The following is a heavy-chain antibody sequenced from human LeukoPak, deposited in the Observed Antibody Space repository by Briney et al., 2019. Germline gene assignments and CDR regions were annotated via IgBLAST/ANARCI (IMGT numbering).Heavy chain of an antibody. Sequence: ASVKVSRKASGYTFTGYYMHWVRQAPGQGLEWMGRINPNSGGTNYAQKFQGRVTMTRDTSISTAYMELSRLRSDDTAVYYCASGRPIWFGESNYYYYMDVWGKGTTVTVSS. CDR2: INPNSGGT. V-gene: IGHV1-2*06. J-gene: IGHJ6*03. CDR3: ASGRPIWFGESNYYYYMDV. D-gene: IGHD3-10*01. CDR1: GYTFTGYY.